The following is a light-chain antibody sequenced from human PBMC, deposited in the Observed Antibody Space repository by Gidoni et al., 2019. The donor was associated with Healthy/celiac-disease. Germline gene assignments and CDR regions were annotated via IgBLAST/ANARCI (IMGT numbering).Light chain of an antibody. CDR1: QSIISY. CDR3: QQSYSTPPG. V-gene: IGKV1-39*01. J-gene: IGKJ5*01. CDR2: AAS. Sequence: DIQMTQSPSSLSASVGDRVTITCRASQSIISYLNWYQQKPGKAPKLLIYAASSLQSGVPSRFSGSGSGTDFTLTISSLQPEDFATYYCQQSYSTPPGFGQGTRLEIK.